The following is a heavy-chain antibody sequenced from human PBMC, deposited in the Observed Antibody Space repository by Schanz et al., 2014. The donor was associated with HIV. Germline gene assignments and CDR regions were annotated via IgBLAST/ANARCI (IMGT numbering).Heavy chain of an antibody. D-gene: IGHD4-17*01. CDR3: ARLVEDDYGDYGLNWFDP. J-gene: IGHJ5*02. CDR2: ITWNNRVT. CDR1: GLSLSDFA. Sequence: EVQVVESGGGLAQPGRSLRLSCVVSGLSLSDFAWHWVRQTPERGLEWVSGITWNNRVTGYADSVKGRFTISRDPAKNTLFLHMNNLRGDDTAVYYCARLVEDDYGDYGLNWFDPWGQGTLVTVSS. V-gene: IGHV3-9*01.